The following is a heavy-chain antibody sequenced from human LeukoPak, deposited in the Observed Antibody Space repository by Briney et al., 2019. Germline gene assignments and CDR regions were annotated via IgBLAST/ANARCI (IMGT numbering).Heavy chain of an antibody. V-gene: IGHV3-23*01. Sequence: GGSLRLSYAASGFTFSSYAMSWVRQAPGKGLEWVSAISGSGGSTYYADSVKGRFTISRDNSKNTLYLQMNSLRAEDTAVYYCAKDLGGSGRNFDYWGQGTLVTVSS. CDR2: ISGSGGST. D-gene: IGHD3-10*01. CDR3: AKDLGGSGRNFDY. J-gene: IGHJ4*02. CDR1: GFTFSSYA.